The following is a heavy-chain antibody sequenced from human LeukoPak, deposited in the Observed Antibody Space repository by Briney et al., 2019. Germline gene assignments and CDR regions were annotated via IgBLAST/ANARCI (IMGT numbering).Heavy chain of an antibody. CDR2: IVVGSGNT. J-gene: IGHJ4*02. D-gene: IGHD6-6*01. CDR1: GFTFSSST. Sequence: GASVKVSCKTSGFTFSSSTVQWVRQARGQRLEWIGWIVVGSGNTNYAQKFQERVTITRDMSTSTAYMELSSLRSEDTAVYYCAAQYSSSSVLFDYWGQGTLVTVSS. V-gene: IGHV1-58*01. CDR3: AAQYSSSSVLFDY.